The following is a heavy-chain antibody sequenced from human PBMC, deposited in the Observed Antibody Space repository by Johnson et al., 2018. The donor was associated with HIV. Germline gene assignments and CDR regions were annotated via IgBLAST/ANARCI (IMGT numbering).Heavy chain of an antibody. Sequence: GLEWVSAIGTAGDTYYPGSVKGRFTISRENAKNSLYLQMNSLRAGDTAVYYCARDQGPDGILWWLIWGQGTMVTVSS. D-gene: IGHD2-21*01. J-gene: IGHJ3*02. CDR2: IGTAGDT. CDR3: ARDQGPDGILWWLI. V-gene: IGHV3-13*01.